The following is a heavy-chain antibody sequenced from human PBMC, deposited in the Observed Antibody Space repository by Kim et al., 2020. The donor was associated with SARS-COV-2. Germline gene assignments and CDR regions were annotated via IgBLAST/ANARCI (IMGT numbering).Heavy chain of an antibody. D-gene: IGHD3-10*01. CDR3: AKDTALSF. Sequence: GVRPNYAESGKGRFTISRDNCKNTLYLQMNGLTAEDTAIFYSAKDTALSFWGQGTLVAISS. V-gene: IGHV3-23*01. CDR2: GVRP. J-gene: IGHJ4*02.